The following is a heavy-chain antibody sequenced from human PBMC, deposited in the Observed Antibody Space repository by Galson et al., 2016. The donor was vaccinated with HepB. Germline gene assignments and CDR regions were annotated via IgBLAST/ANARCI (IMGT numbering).Heavy chain of an antibody. V-gene: IGHV3-9*01. CDR3: AKDTPYSSSWFYFDY. Sequence: SLRLSCAASGFTFAVYAMHWVRQAPGKGLEWVSGISWNSGRIGYADSVEGRFTISRDNAKNSLFLQMNRLRPEDTALYYCAKDTPYSSSWFYFDYWGQGALVTVSS. D-gene: IGHD6-13*01. CDR1: GFTFAVYA. J-gene: IGHJ4*02. CDR2: ISWNSGRI.